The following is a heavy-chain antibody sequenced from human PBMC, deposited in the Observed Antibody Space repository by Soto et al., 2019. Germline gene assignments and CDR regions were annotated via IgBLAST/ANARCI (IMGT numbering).Heavy chain of an antibody. CDR2: INHSGST. Sequence: ASETLSLTCAVYGGSFSGYQWSWIRQTPGKGLEWIGEINHSGSTNYNPSLKSRVTISVDTSKNQFSLKLSSVTAADTAVYYCARGRSLGYVVVVAAAGRDTLNFDYWGQGTQVTLSS. CDR3: ARGRSLGYVVVVAAAGRDTLNFDY. CDR1: GGSFSGYQ. D-gene: IGHD2-15*01. V-gene: IGHV4-34*01. J-gene: IGHJ4*02.